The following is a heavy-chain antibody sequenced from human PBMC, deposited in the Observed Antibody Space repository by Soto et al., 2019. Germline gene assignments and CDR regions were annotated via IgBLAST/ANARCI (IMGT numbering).Heavy chain of an antibody. Sequence: GGSLRLSCAASGFTFSSYDMHWVRQATGKGLEWVSAIGTAGDTYYADSVKGRFTISRDNAKNSLYLQMNSLRAEDTAVYYCAGGPTTVTTFYYYYMDVWGKGTTVTVSS. V-gene: IGHV3-13*01. J-gene: IGHJ6*03. D-gene: IGHD4-17*01. CDR1: GFTFSSYD. CDR2: IGTAGDT. CDR3: AGGPTTVTTFYYYYMDV.